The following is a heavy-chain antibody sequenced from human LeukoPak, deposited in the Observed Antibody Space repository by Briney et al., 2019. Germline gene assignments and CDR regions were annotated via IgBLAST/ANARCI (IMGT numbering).Heavy chain of an antibody. V-gene: IGHV3-30*02. CDR2: IRYDGSIK. CDR1: GFTFSDFG. Sequence: PGGSLRLSCAASGFTFSDFGMHWVRQAPGKGLEWVAFIRYDGSIKYYGDSVKGRITISRDNSKNTVYLQMNSLRAEDTAVYYCAKREFGSSWVPVDYWGQGTLVTVSS. CDR3: AKREFGSSWVPVDY. D-gene: IGHD6-13*01. J-gene: IGHJ4*02.